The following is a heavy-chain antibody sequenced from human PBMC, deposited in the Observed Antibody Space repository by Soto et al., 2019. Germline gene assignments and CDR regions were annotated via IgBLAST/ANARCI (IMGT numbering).Heavy chain of an antibody. Sequence: EVQVLESGGGLVHPGGSLRVSCEVSGLTLSNHAMSWVRQAPGKGLEWVSGISGSGGRTDYADSVKGGFTISRDNSKNTLYLQMNSLRAEDAAVYYCAIDRCTGDFCFVFGSWGQGSLVTVSS. J-gene: IGHJ5*02. CDR2: ISGSGGRT. CDR3: AIDRCTGDFCFVFGS. CDR1: GLTLSNHA. D-gene: IGHD2-8*02. V-gene: IGHV3-23*01.